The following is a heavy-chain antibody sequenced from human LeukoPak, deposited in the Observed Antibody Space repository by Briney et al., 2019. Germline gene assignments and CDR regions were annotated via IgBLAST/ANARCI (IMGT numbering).Heavy chain of an antibody. CDR3: ARDWSSSWLYFDY. J-gene: IGHJ4*01. D-gene: IGHD6-13*01. V-gene: IGHV4-61*02. Sequence: PSETLSLTCTVSGGSISSGNYYWSWIRQPAGKGLEWIGRIYTSGSTQYNPSLKSRVTISLDTSKNQFSLKLSSVTAADTAVYYCARDWSSSWLYFDYWGHGTLVTVSS. CDR2: IYTSGST. CDR1: GGSISSGNYY.